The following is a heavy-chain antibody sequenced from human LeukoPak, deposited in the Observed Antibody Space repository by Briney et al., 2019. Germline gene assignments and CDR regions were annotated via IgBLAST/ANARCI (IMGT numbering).Heavy chain of an antibody. CDR2: ISGSGGST. CDR1: GFTFSSYA. D-gene: IGHD3-9*01. V-gene: IGHV3-23*01. Sequence: PGGSLRLSCEASGFTFSSYAMSWVRQAPGKGLEWVSAISGSGGSTYYADSVKGRFTISRDNSKNTLYLQMNSLRAEDSAVYYCAKVEYYDILTGNYWGQGTLVTVSS. CDR3: AKVEYYDILTGNY. J-gene: IGHJ4*02.